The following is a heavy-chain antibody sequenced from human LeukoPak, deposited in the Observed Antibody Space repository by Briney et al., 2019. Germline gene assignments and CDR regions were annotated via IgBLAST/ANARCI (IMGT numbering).Heavy chain of an antibody. CDR1: GGSFSGYY. Sequence: SETLSLTCAVYGGSFSGYYWSWIRQPPGKGLEWIGEINHSGSTNYNPSLKSRVTISVDTSKNQFSLKLSSVTAADTAVYYCARAVTGKYYFDYRGQGTLVTVSS. J-gene: IGHJ4*02. CDR2: INHSGST. D-gene: IGHD1-14*01. CDR3: ARAVTGKYYFDY. V-gene: IGHV4-34*01.